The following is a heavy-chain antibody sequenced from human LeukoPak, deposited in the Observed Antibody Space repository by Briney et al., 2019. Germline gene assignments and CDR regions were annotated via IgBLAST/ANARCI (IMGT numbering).Heavy chain of an antibody. V-gene: IGHV1-2*02. CDR3: ARDASRYESIHYYYYMDV. Sequence: AASVKVSCKASGYTFTGYYMHWVRQAPGQGLEWMGWINPNSGGTNYAQKFQGRVTMTRDTSITTAYMELSRLRSDDTAVYYCARDASRYESIHYYYYMDVWGKGTTVTISS. CDR1: GYTFTGYY. D-gene: IGHD2-21*01. J-gene: IGHJ6*03. CDR2: INPNSGGT.